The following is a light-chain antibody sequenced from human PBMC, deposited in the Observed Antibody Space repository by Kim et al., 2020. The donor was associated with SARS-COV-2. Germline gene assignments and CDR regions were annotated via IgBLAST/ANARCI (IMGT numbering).Light chain of an antibody. J-gene: IGLJ2*01. CDR2: QDS. CDR1: KLGDKY. Sequence: VSPGQTASITCSGDKLGDKYACWYQQRPGQSPVLVIYQDSKRPSGIPERFSGSNSGNTATLTISGTQAMDEADYYCQAWDSSTAVFGGGTQLTVL. V-gene: IGLV3-1*01. CDR3: QAWDSSTAV.